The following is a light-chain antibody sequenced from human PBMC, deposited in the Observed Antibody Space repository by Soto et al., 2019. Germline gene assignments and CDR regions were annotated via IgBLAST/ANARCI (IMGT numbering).Light chain of an antibody. CDR2: DAS. V-gene: IGKV3-15*01. Sequence: EIVMTQSPATLSVSPGERATLSCRASQSVSSNLAWYQQKPGQAPRLIIYDASTRATGIPARFSGSGSGTEFTLTISSLQSEDFAVYYCQQYNNWPPRTFGQGTKVDI. CDR1: QSVSSN. J-gene: IGKJ1*01. CDR3: QQYNNWPPRT.